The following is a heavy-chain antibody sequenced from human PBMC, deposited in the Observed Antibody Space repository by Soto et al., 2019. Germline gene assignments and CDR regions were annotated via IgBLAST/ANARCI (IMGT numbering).Heavy chain of an antibody. D-gene: IGHD3-22*01. CDR1: GYTFTGYY. Sequence: ASVKVSCKASGYTFTGYYMHWVRQAPGQGLEWMGWINPNSGGTNYAQKFQGRVTMTRDTSISTAYMELNSLRADDTAVYYCAKESGLSTNNYDSSGYPIDYWGQGTLVTVSS. V-gene: IGHV1-2*02. J-gene: IGHJ4*02. CDR3: AKESGLSTNNYDSSGYPIDY. CDR2: INPNSGGT.